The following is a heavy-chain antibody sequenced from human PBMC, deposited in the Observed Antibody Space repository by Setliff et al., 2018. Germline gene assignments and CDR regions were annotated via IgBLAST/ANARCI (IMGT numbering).Heavy chain of an antibody. CDR2: ISSSGSTI. Sequence: PGGSLRLSCAASGFTFSGYSMNWVRQAPGKGLEWVSYISSSGSTIYYADSVKGRFTISRDNAKNSLYLQMNSLRAGDTAVYYCARAHPVWGSYYTDYWGQGTLVTVSS. CDR3: ARAHPVWGSYYTDY. V-gene: IGHV3-48*04. D-gene: IGHD3-16*01. CDR1: GFTFSGYS. J-gene: IGHJ4*02.